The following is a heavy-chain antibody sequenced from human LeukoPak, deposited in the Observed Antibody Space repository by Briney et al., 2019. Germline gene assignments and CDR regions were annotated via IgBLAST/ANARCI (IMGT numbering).Heavy chain of an antibody. J-gene: IGHJ4*02. CDR1: GYSFTSYW. Sequence: GESLKISCKGSGYSFTSYWIGWVRQMPGKDMEWMGIIYPADSDTTYSPSFQGQVTISADKSISTAYLQWSSLKASDTAVYYCARAPVADEPGGDYWGQGTLVTVSS. D-gene: IGHD6-19*01. CDR3: ARAPVADEPGGDY. V-gene: IGHV5-51*01. CDR2: IYPADSDT.